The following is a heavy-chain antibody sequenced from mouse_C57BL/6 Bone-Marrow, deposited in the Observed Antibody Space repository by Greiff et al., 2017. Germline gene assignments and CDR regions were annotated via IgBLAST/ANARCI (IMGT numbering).Heavy chain of an antibody. CDR2: ISSGSSTI. CDR3: ASAYYSNYERERDY. D-gene: IGHD2-5*01. CDR1: GFTFSDYG. Sequence: EVNLVESGGGLVKPGGSLKLSCAASGFTFSDYGMHWVRQAPEKGLEWVAYISSGSSTIYYADTVKGRFTISRDNAKNTLFLQMTSLRSEDTAMYYWASAYYSNYERERDYWGQGTSVTVSS. V-gene: IGHV5-17*01. J-gene: IGHJ4*01.